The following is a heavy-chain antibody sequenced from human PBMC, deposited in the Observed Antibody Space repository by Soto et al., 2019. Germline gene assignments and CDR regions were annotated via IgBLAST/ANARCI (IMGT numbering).Heavy chain of an antibody. D-gene: IGHD3-9*01. Sequence: QVQLVESGGGVVQPGRSLRLSCAASGFTFSSYGMHWVRQAPGKGLEWVAVIWYDGSNKYYADSVKGRFTISRDNSKNTLYLQMNSLRDEDTAVYYCARVLYDILTGYQDYFDYWGQGTLVTVSS. J-gene: IGHJ4*02. CDR2: IWYDGSNK. CDR3: ARVLYDILTGYQDYFDY. V-gene: IGHV3-33*01. CDR1: GFTFSSYG.